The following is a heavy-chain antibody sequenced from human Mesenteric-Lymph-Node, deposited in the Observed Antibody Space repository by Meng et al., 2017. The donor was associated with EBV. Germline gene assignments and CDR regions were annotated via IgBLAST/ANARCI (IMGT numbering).Heavy chain of an antibody. V-gene: IGHV4-34*01. Sequence: QVQLQQWGAGLLKPSETLSLTCAVHGGSFSDYFWTWIRQAPGKGLEWVGEIKHSGSTKYNPSLKSRVTISVDTSKNQISLNLNSVTAADTAVYYCARPRIRYGSGSYYYWGQGTLVTVSS. CDR3: ARPRIRYGSGSYYY. J-gene: IGHJ4*02. D-gene: IGHD3-10*01. CDR1: GGSFSDYF. CDR2: IKHSGST.